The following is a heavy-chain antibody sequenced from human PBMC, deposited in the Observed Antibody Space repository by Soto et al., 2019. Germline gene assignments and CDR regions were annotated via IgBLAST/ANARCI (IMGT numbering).Heavy chain of an antibody. Sequence: PGGSLRLSCAASGFTFSSYGMHWVRQAPGKGLEWVAVISYDGSNKYYADSVKGRFTISRDNSKNTLYLQMNSLRAEDTAVYYCENHDSSGYFDYWGQGNLVTVSS. CDR3: ENHDSSGYFDY. J-gene: IGHJ4*02. CDR2: ISYDGSNK. D-gene: IGHD3-22*01. V-gene: IGHV3-30*18. CDR1: GFTFSSYG.